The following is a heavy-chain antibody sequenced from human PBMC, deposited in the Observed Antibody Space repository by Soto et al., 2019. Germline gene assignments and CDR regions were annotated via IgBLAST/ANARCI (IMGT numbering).Heavy chain of an antibody. V-gene: IGHV4-4*02. Sequence: QVQLQESGPGLVKPSGTLSLTCAVSGGSISSSNWWSWVRQPPGKGLEWIGEIYHSGSTNYNPSLKSRVTISVDTSKSPFSLKLRSVTAADTAVYYCARQPSHIVGATEVISGYYYYGMDVWGQGTTVTVSS. J-gene: IGHJ6*02. CDR1: GGSISSSNW. CDR3: ARQPSHIVGATEVISGYYYYGMDV. CDR2: IYHSGST. D-gene: IGHD1-26*01.